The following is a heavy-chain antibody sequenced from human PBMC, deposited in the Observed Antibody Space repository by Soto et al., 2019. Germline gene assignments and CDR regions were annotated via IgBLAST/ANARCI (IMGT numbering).Heavy chain of an antibody. CDR2: ISYDGSNK. Sequence: QVQLVESGGGVVQPGRSLRLSCAASGFTFSSYAMHWVRQAPGKGLEWVAVISYDGSNKYYADSVKGRFTISRDNSKNTLDLQMNSLRAEDTAVYYCARDPGDTPDYFDYWGQGTLVTVSS. CDR3: ARDPGDTPDYFDY. J-gene: IGHJ4*02. D-gene: IGHD2-15*01. V-gene: IGHV3-30-3*01. CDR1: GFTFSSYA.